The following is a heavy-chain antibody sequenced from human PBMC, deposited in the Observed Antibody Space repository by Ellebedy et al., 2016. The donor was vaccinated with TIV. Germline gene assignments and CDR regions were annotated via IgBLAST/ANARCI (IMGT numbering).Heavy chain of an antibody. D-gene: IGHD2/OR15-2a*01. V-gene: IGHV3-21*04. CDR2: ITSANRDI. Sequence: GESLKISCAASGFTFSDYSMNWVRQAPGKGLEWVSSITSANRDIGYADSVKGRFTISRDNAKNSLFLQMNGPRAEDTAVYYCARAGEYCDFPQNCYAMDVWGQGTTVTVSS. J-gene: IGHJ6*02. CDR1: GFTFSDYS. CDR3: ARAGEYCDFPQNCYAMDV.